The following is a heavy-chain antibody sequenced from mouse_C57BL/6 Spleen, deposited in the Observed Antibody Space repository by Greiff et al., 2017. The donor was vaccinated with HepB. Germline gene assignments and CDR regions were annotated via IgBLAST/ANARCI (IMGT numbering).Heavy chain of an antibody. J-gene: IGHJ4*01. CDR2: IYPGDGDT. CDR1: GYAFSSYW. V-gene: IGHV1-80*01. Sequence: VHLVESGAELVKPGASVKISCKASGYAFSSYWMNWVKQRPGKGLEWIGQIYPGDGDTNYNGKFKGKATLTADKSSSTAYMQLSSLTSEDSAVYFCARLVTTPYAMDYWGQGTSVTVSS. CDR3: ARLVTTPYAMDY. D-gene: IGHD2-5*01.